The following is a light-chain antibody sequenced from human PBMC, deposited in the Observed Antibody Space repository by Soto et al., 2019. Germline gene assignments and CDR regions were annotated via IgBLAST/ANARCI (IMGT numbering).Light chain of an antibody. V-gene: IGKV4-1*01. CDR2: WAS. CDR3: QQYYTTPRT. J-gene: IGKJ1*01. CDR1: QSVLYSSNNKNY. Sequence: DIVMTQSPDSLAVSLGERATINCKSSQSVLYSSNNKNYLAWYQQKPGQPPKLLIYWASTRESVVPDRFSGSGSGTDVTLTICSLQAEDVADYYCQQYYTTPRTFGKGTKVEIK.